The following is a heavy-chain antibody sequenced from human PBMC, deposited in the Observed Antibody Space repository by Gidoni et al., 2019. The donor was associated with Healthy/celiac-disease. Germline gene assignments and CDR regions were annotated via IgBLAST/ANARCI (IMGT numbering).Heavy chain of an antibody. J-gene: IGHJ2*01. V-gene: IGHV3-48*02. Sequence: EVQLVESGGGLVQPGGSRSLSCAASGFPFSSYSMNWVRQAPGQGLEGVSDSRSISSTIDYADSVKGRFTISRDNAKNSLYLQMNSLRDEDTAVYYCARDPAMATIRAWYFDLWGRGTLVTVSS. CDR3: ARDPAMATIRAWYFDL. D-gene: IGHD5-12*01. CDR2: SRSISSTI. CDR1: GFPFSSYS.